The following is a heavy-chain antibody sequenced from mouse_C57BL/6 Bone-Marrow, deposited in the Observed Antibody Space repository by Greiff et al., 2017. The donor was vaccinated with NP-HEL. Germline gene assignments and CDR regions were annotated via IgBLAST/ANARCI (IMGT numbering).Heavy chain of an antibody. Sequence: VQLQQPGAELVKPGASVKLSCKASGYTFSSYWMHWVKQRPGQGLEWIGMIHPNSGSTNYNEKFKSKAKLTVDKSSSTAYMQLSSLTSEDSAVYYCARGWDVRGYYFDYWGQGTTLTVSS. CDR1: GYTFSSYW. CDR3: ARGWDVRGYYFDY. CDR2: IHPNSGST. D-gene: IGHD4-1*01. V-gene: IGHV1-64*01. J-gene: IGHJ2*01.